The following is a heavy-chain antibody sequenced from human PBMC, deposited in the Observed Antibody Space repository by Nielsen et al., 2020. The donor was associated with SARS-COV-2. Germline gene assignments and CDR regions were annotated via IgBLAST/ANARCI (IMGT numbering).Heavy chain of an antibody. CDR2: IWYDGGNE. CDR3: AKGSVYMEYFDH. CDR1: GFTFSSYV. J-gene: IGHJ1*01. Sequence: GGSLRLSCAASGFTFSSYVMTWVRQAPGKGLEWVAVIWYDGGNEYYADSVKGRFTISRDNSKNTLYVQMNSLRAEDTAVYFCAKGSVYMEYFDHWGQGTLVTVSS. V-gene: IGHV3-33*06. D-gene: IGHD5-18*01.